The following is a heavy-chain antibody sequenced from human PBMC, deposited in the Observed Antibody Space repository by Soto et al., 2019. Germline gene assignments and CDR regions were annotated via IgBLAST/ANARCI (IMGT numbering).Heavy chain of an antibody. J-gene: IGHJ5*01. Sequence: QITLKASGPTLLNPTQTLTLTCTFSGFSLSTRGAAVGCIRQPPRKALQWLPLVYWHDDKRYSPSIKNRVTITKHPSTNQVVLTLTNAVPVHTATYYRAHGPLVRCFGLVTQTAVWFDSCVQGTLVTVPS. D-gene: IGHD5-18*01. V-gene: IGHV2-5*01. CDR2: VYWHDDK. CDR1: GFSLSTRGAA. CDR3: AHGPLVRCFGLVTQTAVWFDS.